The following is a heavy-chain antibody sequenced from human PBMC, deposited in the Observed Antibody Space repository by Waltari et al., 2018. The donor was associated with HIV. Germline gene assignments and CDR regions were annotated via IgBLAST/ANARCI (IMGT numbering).Heavy chain of an antibody. CDR2: IYPGDFHT. Sequence: EVQLVQSGAEVKKPGESLQISCKGSGYSFTSYWIGWERQMPGKGLEWMGFIYPGDFHTSYSPSVQGQVTISGDKSIRTAYLQWSSLKASDTVMYYCARHIEHPNYDIVAGWDYWGQGTLVTVSS. J-gene: IGHJ4*02. CDR3: ARHIEHPNYDIVAGWDY. V-gene: IGHV5-51*01. CDR1: GYSFTSYW. D-gene: IGHD3-9*01.